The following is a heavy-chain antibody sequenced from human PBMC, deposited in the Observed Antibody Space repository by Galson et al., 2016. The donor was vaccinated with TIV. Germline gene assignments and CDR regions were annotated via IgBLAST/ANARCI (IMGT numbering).Heavy chain of an antibody. J-gene: IGHJ5*02. CDR1: GFSFEDFG. D-gene: IGHD1-26*01. CDR3: VKDVGAIIGWLDP. Sequence: SLRLSCAASGFSFEDFGMHWVRQAPGKGLEWVSGISWNRGSKAYADSLKGRFTISRDNTKNSLFLQMNSLRPEDTALYYCVKDVGAIIGWLDPWGQGTPVTVSS. V-gene: IGHV3-9*01. CDR2: ISWNRGSK.